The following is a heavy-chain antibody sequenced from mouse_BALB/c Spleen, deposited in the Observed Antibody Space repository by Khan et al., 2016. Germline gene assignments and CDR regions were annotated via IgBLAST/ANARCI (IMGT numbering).Heavy chain of an antibody. Sequence: QVQLQQSGPELVRPGESVKISCKGSGYTFTDYAMHWVKQSHAKSLEWIGVISIYYDNTNYNQKFKGKATMTVDKSSSPAYLELARLTSEDSAIYYCARRYDYDVGYFDVWGAGTTVTVSS. CDR3: ARRYDYDVGYFDV. D-gene: IGHD2-4*01. CDR2: ISIYYDNT. J-gene: IGHJ1*01. V-gene: IGHV1S137*01. CDR1: GYTFTDYA.